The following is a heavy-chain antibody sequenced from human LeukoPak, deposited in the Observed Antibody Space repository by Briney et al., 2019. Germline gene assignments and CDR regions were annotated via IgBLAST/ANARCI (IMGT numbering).Heavy chain of an antibody. D-gene: IGHD1-26*01. Sequence: GGSLRLSCAASGFTLSSNYMSWVRQAPGKGLEWVSVIYSGGSTYYTDSVEGRFTISRDNSKNTLYLQMNSLRAEDTAVYYCARALRGSREAFDIWGQGTMVTVSS. V-gene: IGHV3-53*01. CDR3: ARALRGSREAFDI. CDR2: IYSGGST. J-gene: IGHJ3*02. CDR1: GFTLSSNY.